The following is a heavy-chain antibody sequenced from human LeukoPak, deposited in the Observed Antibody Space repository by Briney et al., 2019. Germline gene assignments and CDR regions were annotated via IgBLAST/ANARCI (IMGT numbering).Heavy chain of an antibody. CDR2: ISGSGVNT. J-gene: IGHJ4*02. CDR1: GFTFSNYA. V-gene: IGHV3-23*01. CDR3: AKDQSIEKWLSFHY. D-gene: IGHD3-22*01. Sequence: GGSLRLSCAASGFTFSNYAMSWVRQAPGKGLEWVSAISGSGVNTYYADSVKGRFTISRDNSKNTLYPQMNSLRVEDTAVYYCAKDQSIEKWLSFHYWGQGTLVTVSS.